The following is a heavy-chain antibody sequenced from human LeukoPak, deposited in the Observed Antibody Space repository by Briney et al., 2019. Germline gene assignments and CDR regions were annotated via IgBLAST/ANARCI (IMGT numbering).Heavy chain of an antibody. CDR2: LNPDGTQR. V-gene: IGHV3-7*01. J-gene: IGHJ4*02. CDR1: GFTFSDCW. Sequence: RGRSVGLSCTASGFTFSDCWMTWVSQAWGKGPEGVADLNPDGTQRYYLDSVRGPSTISRDNAKNSLFLQMTGLRAEDTAVYYCARRGGSSSRRSPIDYWGQGTLVTVSS. D-gene: IGHD6-6*01. CDR3: ARRGGSSSRRSPIDY.